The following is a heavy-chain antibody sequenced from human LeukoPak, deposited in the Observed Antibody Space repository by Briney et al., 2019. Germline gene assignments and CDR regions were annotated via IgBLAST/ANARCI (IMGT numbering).Heavy chain of an antibody. V-gene: IGHV3-74*01. CDR1: GFSFTTHW. CDR3: VRSFSGPADY. D-gene: IGHD3-10*01. CDR2: INTDGTTT. J-gene: IGHJ4*02. Sequence: GGSLRLSCAASGFSFTTHWFNWVRHAPGKGLVWVSRINTDGTTTNYADSVKGRFTISRDSTKSTLYLQMNSLRAEDTAVYYCVRSFSGPADYWGQGTQVTVSS.